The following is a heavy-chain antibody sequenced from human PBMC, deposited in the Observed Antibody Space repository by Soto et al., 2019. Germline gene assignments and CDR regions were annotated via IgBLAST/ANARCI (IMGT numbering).Heavy chain of an antibody. CDR2: VSFDGSST. D-gene: IGHD2-21*01. J-gene: IGHJ6*02. CDR1: GFNFNNYA. Sequence: GGSLILSCAASGFNFNNYAMHWVRQAPGKGLEWVAVVSFDGSSTYYADSVKGRFTISRDSSNNTVSLQMNSLTNEDTAAYYCAKAGWGGDYYYGLDVWGQGTTVTV. CDR3: AKAGWGGDYYYGLDV. V-gene: IGHV3-30*18.